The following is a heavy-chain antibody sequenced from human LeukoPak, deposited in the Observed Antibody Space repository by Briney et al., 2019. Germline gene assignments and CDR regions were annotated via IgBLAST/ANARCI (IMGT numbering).Heavy chain of an antibody. CDR1: GFTFSSYS. V-gene: IGHV3-21*01. Sequence: PGGSLRLSCAASGFTFSSYSMNWVRQAPGKGLEWVSSISSSSSYIYYADSVKGRFTISRDNAKNSLYLQMNSLRAEDTAVYYCARARKGGDDHFDYWCQGTLVTVSS. CDR2: ISSSSSYI. J-gene: IGHJ4*02. CDR3: ARARKGGDDHFDY. D-gene: IGHD2-21*01.